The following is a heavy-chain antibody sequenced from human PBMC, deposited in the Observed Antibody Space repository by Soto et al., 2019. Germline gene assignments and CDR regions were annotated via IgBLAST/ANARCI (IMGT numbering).Heavy chain of an antibody. CDR3: ARVQPYYYYGMDV. V-gene: IGHV3-30-3*01. CDR2: ISYDGSNK. CDR1: GFTFSSYA. J-gene: IGHJ6*02. Sequence: GGSLRLSCAASGFTFSSYAMHWVRQAPGKGLEWVAVISYDGSNKYYADSVKGRFTISRDNSKNTLYLQMNSLRAEDTAVYYCARVQPYYYYGMDVWGQGTTVTVSS. D-gene: IGHD1-1*01.